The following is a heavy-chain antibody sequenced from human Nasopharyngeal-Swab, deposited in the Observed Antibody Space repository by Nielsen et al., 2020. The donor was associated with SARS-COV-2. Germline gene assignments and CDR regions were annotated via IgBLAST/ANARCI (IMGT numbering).Heavy chain of an antibody. CDR2: ISYDGSSS. CDR1: GFTFTSYA. J-gene: IGHJ6*02. CDR3: ARAEVAGTWTALGAYYYYGMDV. Sequence: GESLKISCAASGFTFTSYAMHWVRQAPGKGLEWVAVISYDGSSSYYADSVKGRFIISRDNSKNTLYLRMNSLRAEDTAVYYCARAEVAGTWTALGAYYYYGMDVWGQGTTVTVSS. V-gene: IGHV3-30*04. D-gene: IGHD6-19*01.